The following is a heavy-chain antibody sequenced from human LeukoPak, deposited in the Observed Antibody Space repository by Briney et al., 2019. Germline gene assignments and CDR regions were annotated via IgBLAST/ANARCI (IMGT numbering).Heavy chain of an antibody. CDR2: INHNGNT. D-gene: IGHD3-22*01. CDR1: GGSFSDYY. J-gene: IGHJ5*02. Sequence: SETLSLTCGVYGGSFSDYYWTWIRQPPGKGLEWIGEINHNGNTNYNPSLKSRVTMSVDTSKHQFSLKLSSVTAADTAVYYCARVKYDYDSSRFDPWGQGTLVTVSS. V-gene: IGHV4-34*01. CDR3: ARVKYDYDSSRFDP.